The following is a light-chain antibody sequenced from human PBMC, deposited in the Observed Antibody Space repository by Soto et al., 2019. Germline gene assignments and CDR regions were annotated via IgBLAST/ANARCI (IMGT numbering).Light chain of an antibody. CDR2: KAS. CDR3: QPLGT. CDR1: QSISNW. V-gene: IGKV1-5*03. J-gene: IGKJ1*01. Sequence: DIQMTQSPSTLSASVGDRVTITCRASQSISNWLAWYQQKPGKAPKLLIYKASSLESGVPSRFSGSGSGTEFTLTISSLQPDDFSTYYCQPLGTFGQGTKVEIK.